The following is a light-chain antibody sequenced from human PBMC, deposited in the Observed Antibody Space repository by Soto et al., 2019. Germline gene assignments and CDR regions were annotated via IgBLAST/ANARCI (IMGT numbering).Light chain of an antibody. J-gene: IGKJ1*01. V-gene: IGKV3-15*01. CDR2: GAS. Sequence: EILMTQSPATLSVSPGERATLSCRASQSINSNLAWYQHKPGQAPRLLISGASIRATGIPARFSGSGSGTEFTLTISSLQSEDFAFYYCQQYNNWPGAFGQGTKVEIK. CDR1: QSINSN. CDR3: QQYNNWPGA.